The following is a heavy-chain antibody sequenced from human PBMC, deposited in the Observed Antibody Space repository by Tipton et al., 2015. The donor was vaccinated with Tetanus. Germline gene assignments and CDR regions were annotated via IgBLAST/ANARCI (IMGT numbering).Heavy chain of an antibody. CDR1: GFTFSSYA. Sequence: RSLRLSCAASGFTFSSYAMHWVRQAPGKGLEWVAVISYDGSNKYYADSVKGRFTISRDNSKNTLYLQMNSLRAEDTAVYYCAGDRKQLVASGWFDPWGQGTLVTVSS. CDR2: ISYDGSNK. J-gene: IGHJ5*02. V-gene: IGHV3-30-3*01. CDR3: AGDRKQLVASGWFDP. D-gene: IGHD6-13*01.